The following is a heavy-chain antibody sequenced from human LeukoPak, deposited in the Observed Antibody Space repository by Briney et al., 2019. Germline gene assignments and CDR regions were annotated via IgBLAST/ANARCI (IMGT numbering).Heavy chain of an antibody. D-gene: IGHD2-2*01. Sequence: SETLSLTCSVSGDSISSYYWTWIRQPPGKRLEWIGYVYSTGSTNYSPSLKSRVTISVDTSRNQFSLNLNSVTAADTAVYYCARAWEVYCSSTSCVKFDYWGQGTLVTVSS. CDR2: VYSTGST. J-gene: IGHJ4*02. V-gene: IGHV4-59*01. CDR1: GDSISSYY. CDR3: ARAWEVYCSSTSCVKFDY.